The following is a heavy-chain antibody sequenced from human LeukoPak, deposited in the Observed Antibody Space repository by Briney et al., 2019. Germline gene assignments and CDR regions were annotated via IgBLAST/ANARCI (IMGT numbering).Heavy chain of an antibody. J-gene: IGHJ4*02. V-gene: IGHV3-23*01. CDR3: AKGLSGSSEAGLFDY. CDR1: GFTFSSYA. D-gene: IGHD1-26*01. Sequence: GGSLRLSCAASGFTFSSYAMSWVRQAPGEGLEWVSAISGSGGSTYYADSVKGRFTISRDNSKNTLYLQMNSLRAEDTAVYYCAKGLSGSSEAGLFDYWGQGTLVTVSS. CDR2: ISGSGGST.